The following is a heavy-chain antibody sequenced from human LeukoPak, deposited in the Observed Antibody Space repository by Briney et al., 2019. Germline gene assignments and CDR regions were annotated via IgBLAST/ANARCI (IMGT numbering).Heavy chain of an antibody. D-gene: IGHD1-26*01. CDR1: GFTFSGYS. V-gene: IGHV3-23*01. Sequence: PGGSLRLSCAASGFTFSGYSMNWVRQAPGKGLEWVSAISGSGGSTYYADSVKGRFTISRDNSKNTLYLQMNSLRAEDTAVYYCAKVLVGANLYYFDYWGQGTLVTVSS. J-gene: IGHJ4*02. CDR2: ISGSGGST. CDR3: AKVLVGANLYYFDY.